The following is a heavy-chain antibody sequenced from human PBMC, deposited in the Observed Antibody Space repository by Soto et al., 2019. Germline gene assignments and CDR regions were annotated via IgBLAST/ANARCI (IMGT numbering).Heavy chain of an antibody. Sequence: SELMSLPRPVAGCSIGSHCGSWLRKPQGKGLEWIGYIYYSGSTNYNPSLKSRVTISVDTSKNQFSLKLSSVTAADTAVYYCARERSSRITGTTTLDAFAILVQGTTVPVS. CDR2: IYYSGST. CDR3: ARERSSRITGTTTLDAFAI. CDR1: GCSIGSHC. J-gene: IGHJ3*02. V-gene: IGHV4-59*11. D-gene: IGHD1-7*01.